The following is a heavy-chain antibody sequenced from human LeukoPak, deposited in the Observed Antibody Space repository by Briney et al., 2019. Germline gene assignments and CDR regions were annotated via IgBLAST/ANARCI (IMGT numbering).Heavy chain of an antibody. CDR3: ARGTGGPKIVAQANDY. CDR1: GFTFSSYA. D-gene: IGHD2/OR15-2a*01. Sequence: RSGGSLRLSCAASGFTFSSYAMSWVRQAPGKGLEWVSAISGSGGSTYYADSVKGRFTISRDNSKNTLYLQMNSLRAEDTAVYYCARGTGGPKIVAQANDYWGQGTLVTVSS. CDR2: ISGSGGST. J-gene: IGHJ4*02. V-gene: IGHV3-23*01.